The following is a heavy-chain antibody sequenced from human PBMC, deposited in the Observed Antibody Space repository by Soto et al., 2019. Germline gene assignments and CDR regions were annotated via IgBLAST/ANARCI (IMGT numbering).Heavy chain of an antibody. CDR2: IIPIFGTA. J-gene: IGHJ6*02. CDR3: ARYIVVVPAAMGTYGMDV. CDR1: GVTFSSYA. Sequence: SVKVSCKASGVTFSSYAISWVRQAPGQGLEWMGGIIPIFGTANYAQKFQGRVTITADESTSTAYMELSSLRSEDTAVYYCARYIVVVPAAMGTYGMDVWGQGTTVTVSS. D-gene: IGHD2-2*01. V-gene: IGHV1-69*13.